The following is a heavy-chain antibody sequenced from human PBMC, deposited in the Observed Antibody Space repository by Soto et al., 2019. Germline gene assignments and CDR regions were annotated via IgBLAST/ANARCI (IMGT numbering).Heavy chain of an antibody. CDR2: IYYSGST. CDR1: GGSISSYY. Sequence: PSETLSLTCTVAGGSISSYYLSWIRQPPGKGLEWIGYIYYSGSTNYNPSLKSRVTISVDTSKNQFSLKLSSVTAADTAVYYCARDRAGYSSSVRYYYGMDVWGQGTTVTVSS. CDR3: ARDRAGYSSSVRYYYGMDV. D-gene: IGHD6-6*01. V-gene: IGHV4-59*01. J-gene: IGHJ6*02.